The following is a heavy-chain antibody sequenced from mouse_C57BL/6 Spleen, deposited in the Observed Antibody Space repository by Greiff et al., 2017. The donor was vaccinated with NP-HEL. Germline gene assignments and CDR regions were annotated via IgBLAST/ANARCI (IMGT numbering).Heavy chain of an antibody. V-gene: IGHV1-53*01. D-gene: IGHD4-1*01. J-gene: IGHJ1*03. Sequence: QVQLQQPGTELVKPGASVKLSCKASGYTFTSSWMHWVKPRPVQGLAWIGNINPSNCGTHYNEKFKSQATLTVDKSSSTAYMQLSSLTSEDSAVYYCARGGVGRGWYFDVWGTGTTVTVSS. CDR1: GYTFTSSW. CDR2: INPSNCGT. CDR3: ARGGVGRGWYFDV.